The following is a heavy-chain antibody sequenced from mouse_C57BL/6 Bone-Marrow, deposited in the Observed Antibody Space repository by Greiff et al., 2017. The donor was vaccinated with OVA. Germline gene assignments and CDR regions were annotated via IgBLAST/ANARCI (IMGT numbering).Heavy chain of an antibody. CDR2: ISDGGSYT. CDR3: AREYLYYAMDY. CDR1: GFTFSSYA. Sequence: EVNVVESGGGLVKPGGSLKLSCAASGFTFSSYAMSWVRQTPEKRLEWVATISDGGSYTYYPDNVKGRFTISRDNAKNNLYLQMSHLKSEDTAMYYCAREYLYYAMDYWGQGTSVTVSS. V-gene: IGHV5-4*01. D-gene: IGHD5-1-1*01. J-gene: IGHJ4*01.